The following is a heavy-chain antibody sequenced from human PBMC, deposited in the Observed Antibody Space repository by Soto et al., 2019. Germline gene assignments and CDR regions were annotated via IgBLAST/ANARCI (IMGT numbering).Heavy chain of an antibody. Sequence: GGSLRLSCAASGFTFSNSWMHWVRQAPGKGLVWLSHINADGSSIRYADSVKGRFTISRDNAKNTLYLQMNSLRAEDTAVYYCAIRASYYDSSGYFDYWGQGTLVTVSS. CDR2: INADGSSI. V-gene: IGHV3-74*01. CDR3: AIRASYYDSSGYFDY. CDR1: GFTFSNSW. J-gene: IGHJ4*02. D-gene: IGHD3-22*01.